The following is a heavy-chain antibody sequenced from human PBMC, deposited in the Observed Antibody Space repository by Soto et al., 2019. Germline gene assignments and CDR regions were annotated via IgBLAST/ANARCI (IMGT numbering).Heavy chain of an antibody. CDR3: IRGSFGYYGP. Sequence: GGSLRLSCAASGFKFGDYAMTWVRQPPGKGLEWVGFIRNNGYGGTANYAASVKGRFTISRDDSKTIAYLQMNSLKTEDTAVYYCIRGSFGYYGPWGQGTLVTVSS. V-gene: IGHV3-49*04. CDR2: IRNNGYGGTA. J-gene: IGHJ5*02. CDR1: GFKFGDYA. D-gene: IGHD3-22*01.